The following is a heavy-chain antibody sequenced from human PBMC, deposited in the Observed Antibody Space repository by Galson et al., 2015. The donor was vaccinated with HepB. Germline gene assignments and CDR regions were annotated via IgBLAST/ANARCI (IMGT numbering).Heavy chain of an antibody. CDR3: ARHHGSGSYGAFDI. V-gene: IGHV1-18*04. D-gene: IGHD3-10*01. CDR1: GYTFTSYG. Sequence: SVKVSCKASGYTFTSYGISWARQAPGQGLEWMGWISAYNGKTNYAQKLQGRVTMTTDTSTSTAYMELRSLRSDDTAVYYCARHHGSGSYGAFDIWGQGTMVTVSS. CDR2: ISAYNGKT. J-gene: IGHJ3*02.